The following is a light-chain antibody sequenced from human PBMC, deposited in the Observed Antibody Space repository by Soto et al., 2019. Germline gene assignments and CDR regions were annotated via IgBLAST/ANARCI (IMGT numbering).Light chain of an antibody. CDR2: AAS. V-gene: IGKV1-39*01. J-gene: IGKJ3*01. CDR3: QQSYSTPLA. CDR1: QSISNY. Sequence: DIQMTQSPSSLSASIGDRVTITCRASQSISNYLNWYQQKPGKAPKLLIYAASRLQSGVPSRFSGSGSGTDFTLTISSLQPEDFATYYCQQSYSTPLAFGPGTKVDIK.